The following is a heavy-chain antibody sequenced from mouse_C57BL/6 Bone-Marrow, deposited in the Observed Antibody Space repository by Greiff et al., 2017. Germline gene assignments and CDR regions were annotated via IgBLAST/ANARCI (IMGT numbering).Heavy chain of an antibody. Sequence: EVKLMESGAELVRPGASVKLSCTASGFNIKDDYMHWVKQRPEQGLEWIGWIDPNSGSTNYNEKFKSKATLTVDKSSSTAYMQLSSLTSEDSAVYYCAREGLITTVVEDYYAMDYWGQGTSVTVSS. V-gene: IGHV14-4*01. CDR1: GFNIKDDY. J-gene: IGHJ4*01. CDR3: AREGLITTVVEDYYAMDY. CDR2: IDPNSGST. D-gene: IGHD1-1*01.